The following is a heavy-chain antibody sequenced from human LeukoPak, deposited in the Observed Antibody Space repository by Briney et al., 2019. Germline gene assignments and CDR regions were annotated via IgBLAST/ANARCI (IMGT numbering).Heavy chain of an antibody. CDR1: GYSISSGYY. Sequence: SETLSLTCTVSGYSISSGYYWGWIRQPPGKGLEWIGSIYHSGSTYYNPSLKSRVTISVDKSKNQFSLKLSSVTAADTAVYYCARAKAYCGGDCPFDYWGQGTLVTVSS. V-gene: IGHV4-38-2*02. J-gene: IGHJ4*02. CDR3: ARAKAYCGGDCPFDY. CDR2: IYHSGST. D-gene: IGHD2-21*02.